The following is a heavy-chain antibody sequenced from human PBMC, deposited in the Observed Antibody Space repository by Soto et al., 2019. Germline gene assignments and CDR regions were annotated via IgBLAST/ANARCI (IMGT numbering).Heavy chain of an antibody. CDR2: ISTSGNV. Sequence: SETLSLTYTVSGGSLTKYYWSWIRQPAGKGLEWIGRISTSGNVVSKASLRSRLTMSVDTSKNQFSLRLTSVTAADTAVYYCARDNNDFWSLYPLAFDYWGQGALVTVSS. J-gene: IGHJ4*02. CDR3: ARDNNDFWSLYPLAFDY. CDR1: GGSLTKYY. V-gene: IGHV4-4*07. D-gene: IGHD3-3*01.